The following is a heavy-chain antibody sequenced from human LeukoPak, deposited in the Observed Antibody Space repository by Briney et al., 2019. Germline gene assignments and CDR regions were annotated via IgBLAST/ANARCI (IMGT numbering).Heavy chain of an antibody. J-gene: IGHJ5*02. CDR3: ASWRIIAAAGLFDP. CDR2: INHSGST. D-gene: IGHD6-13*01. CDR1: GGSFSDYY. Sequence: SETLSLTCAVYGGSFSDYYWSWIRQPPGKGLEWIGEINHSGSTNYNPSLKSRVTISVDTSKNQFSLKLSSVTAADTAVYYCASWRIIAAAGLFDPWGQGTLVTVSS. V-gene: IGHV4-34*01.